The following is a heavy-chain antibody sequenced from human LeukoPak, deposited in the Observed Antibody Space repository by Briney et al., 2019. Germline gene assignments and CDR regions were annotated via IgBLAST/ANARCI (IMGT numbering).Heavy chain of an antibody. J-gene: IGHJ6*02. Sequence: ASVKVSCKASGYTFTSYAMHWVRQAPGQRLEWMGWINAGNGNTKYSQKLQGRVTMTTDTSTSTAYMELRSLRSDDTAVYYCARDRPHTYRDFWSGSPYYYYGMDVWGQGTTVTVSS. D-gene: IGHD3-3*01. CDR1: GYTFTSYA. V-gene: IGHV1-3*01. CDR3: ARDRPHTYRDFWSGSPYYYYGMDV. CDR2: INAGNGNT.